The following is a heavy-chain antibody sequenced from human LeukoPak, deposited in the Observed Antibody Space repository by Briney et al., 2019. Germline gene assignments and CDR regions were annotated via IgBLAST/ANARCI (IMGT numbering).Heavy chain of an antibody. V-gene: IGHV3-23*01. D-gene: IGHD2-21*01. CDR3: VKDTRDTYGPNWFVS. J-gene: IGHJ5*01. Sequence: GVSLRLSCAGSGFSFGNYAMSWVRQAPGKGLQWVLQISGTGGATWYAGFARDRFTISRDNSKKTLYLQMSGLRVEDTDMYYCVKDTRDTYGPNWFVSWGQGTLLIVSS. CDR1: GFSFGNYA. CDR2: ISGTGGAT.